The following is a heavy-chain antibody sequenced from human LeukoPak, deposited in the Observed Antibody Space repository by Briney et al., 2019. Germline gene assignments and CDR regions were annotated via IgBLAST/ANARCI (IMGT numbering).Heavy chain of an antibody. CDR3: ARIIVPAASYYYYGMDV. CDR1: GFTFSSSA. V-gene: IGHV3-23*01. D-gene: IGHD2-2*01. CDR2: ISASGGST. Sequence: GGSLRLSCAASGFTFSSSAMSWVRQVPGKGLEWVSGISASGGSTSYADSVRGRFTISRDNSKDTLFLQMNSLRPEDTAVYYCARIIVPAASYYYYGMDVWGQGTTVTVSS. J-gene: IGHJ6*02.